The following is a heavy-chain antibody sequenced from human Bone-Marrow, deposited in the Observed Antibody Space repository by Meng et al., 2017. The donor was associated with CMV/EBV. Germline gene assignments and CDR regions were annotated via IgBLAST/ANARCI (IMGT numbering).Heavy chain of an antibody. CDR3: VREYCGGDCSFANFYFDN. J-gene: IGHJ4*02. CDR1: GYTITTYG. Sequence: ASAKVSCKASGYTITTYGLSWVRQAPGQGLEWMGWISSHSGDTNYAPKVQGRVTMTTDTSTNTAYMELRSLRSDDTAIYYCVREYCGGDCSFANFYFDNWGQGTLVTVSS. CDR2: ISSHSGDT. V-gene: IGHV1-18*01. D-gene: IGHD2-21*01.